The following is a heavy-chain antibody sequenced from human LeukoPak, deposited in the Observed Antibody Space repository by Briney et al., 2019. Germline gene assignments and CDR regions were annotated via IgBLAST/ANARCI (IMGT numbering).Heavy chain of an antibody. J-gene: IGHJ4*02. Sequence: GGSLRLSCAASGFTFSSYAMSWVRQAPGKGLEWVAVIWYDGSNKYYADSVKGRFTISRDNSKNTLYLQMNSLRGEDTAVYYCARGSYTSSWYGVFDYWGQGTLVTVSS. CDR2: IWYDGSNK. V-gene: IGHV3-33*08. CDR1: GFTFSSYA. CDR3: ARGSYTSSWYGVFDY. D-gene: IGHD6-13*01.